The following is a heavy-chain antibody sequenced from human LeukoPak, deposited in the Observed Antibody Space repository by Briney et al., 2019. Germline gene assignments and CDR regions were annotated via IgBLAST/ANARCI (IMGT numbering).Heavy chain of an antibody. D-gene: IGHD2-21*02. CDR1: GFTFSSYG. CDR3: ARVIAFHGWCLDV. J-gene: IGHJ3*01. Sequence: PGRSLRLSCAASGFTFSSYGMHWVRQAPGKGLEWVAVIWYDGSNKYYADSVKGRFTISRDNSKKTLYLQMNSLRAEDTAVYYCARVIAFHGWCLDVWGQGTMVTVS. V-gene: IGHV3-33*01. CDR2: IWYDGSNK.